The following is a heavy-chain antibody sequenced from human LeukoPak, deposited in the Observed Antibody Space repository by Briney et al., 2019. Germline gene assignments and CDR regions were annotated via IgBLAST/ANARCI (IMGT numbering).Heavy chain of an antibody. Sequence: ASVKVSCKASGGTFNTFAISWVRQAPGQGLEWMGGIIPFFGSANYAQRFQDRFTITTDESTTTAYMELNSLTSDDTAVYYCARPGFSGFDWGFDFWGQGTLITVSS. CDR1: GGTFNTFA. CDR2: IIPFFGSA. CDR3: ARPGFSGFDWGFDF. D-gene: IGHD5-12*01. J-gene: IGHJ4*02. V-gene: IGHV1-69*05.